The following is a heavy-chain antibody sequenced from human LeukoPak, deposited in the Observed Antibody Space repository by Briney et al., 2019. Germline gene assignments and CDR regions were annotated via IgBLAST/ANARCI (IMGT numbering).Heavy chain of an antibody. J-gene: IGHJ4*02. V-gene: IGHV1-2*02. CDR1: GYIFTGYC. Sequence: GASVKVSCKASGYIFTGYCIHWVRQAPGQGLEWMGWINPNTGGTNYAQKFQGRVTLTRDTPISTAYMELSRLTSDDTAVYYYARSYYESSGYSLYWGQGTLVTVSS. CDR3: ARSYYESSGYSLY. D-gene: IGHD3-22*01. CDR2: INPNTGGT.